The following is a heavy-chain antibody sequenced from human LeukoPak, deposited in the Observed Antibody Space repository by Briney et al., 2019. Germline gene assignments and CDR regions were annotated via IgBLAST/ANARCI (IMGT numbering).Heavy chain of an antibody. CDR3: ARAGSGFWSGYSPFDY. Sequence: PGGSLTLSCAASGFTFSSYWLSWLGQAPGKGLEWVANIKQDGSEKYYVDSVKGRFTIPRDNAKNSLYLQMNSLRAEDTAVYYCARAGSGFWSGYSPFDYWGQGTLVTVSS. CDR1: GFTFSSYW. CDR2: IKQDGSEK. J-gene: IGHJ4*02. D-gene: IGHD3-3*01. V-gene: IGHV3-7*01.